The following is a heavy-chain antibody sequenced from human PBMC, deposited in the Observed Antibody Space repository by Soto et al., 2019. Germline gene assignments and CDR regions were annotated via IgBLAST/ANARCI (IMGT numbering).Heavy chain of an antibody. CDR2: INPSGGST. CDR1: GYTFTSYY. Sequence: ASVKISCKASGYTFTSYYMHWVRQAPGQGLEWMGIINPSGGSTSYAQKFQGRVTMTRDTSTSTVYMELSSLRSEDTAVYYCARAVDYYDSSGSMRGDVFDIWGQGTMVPVSS. J-gene: IGHJ3*02. V-gene: IGHV1-46*01. CDR3: ARAVDYYDSSGSMRGDVFDI. D-gene: IGHD3-22*01.